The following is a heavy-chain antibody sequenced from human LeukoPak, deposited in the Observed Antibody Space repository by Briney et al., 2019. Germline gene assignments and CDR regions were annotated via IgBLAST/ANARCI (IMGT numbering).Heavy chain of an antibody. V-gene: IGHV4-39*01. Sequence: SETLSLTCTVSGGSISISSYYWGWIRQPPGKGLEWIGSIYYSGSTYYNPSLKSRVTISVDTSKNQFSLKLSSVTAADTAVYYCARGQGTVTTHWGQGTLVTVSS. CDR1: GGSISISSYY. D-gene: IGHD4-17*01. CDR3: ARGQGTVTTH. J-gene: IGHJ4*02. CDR2: IYYSGST.